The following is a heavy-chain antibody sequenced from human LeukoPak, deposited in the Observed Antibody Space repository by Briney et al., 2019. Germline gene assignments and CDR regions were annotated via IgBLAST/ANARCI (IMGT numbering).Heavy chain of an antibody. CDR1: GGSFSGYY. D-gene: IGHD3-9*01. J-gene: IGHJ4*02. CDR2: FNHIGST. CDR3: ARGRNIGEDILTGYYTPFDY. V-gene: IGHV4-34*01. Sequence: SETLSLTCAVYGGSFSGYYWSWIRQPPRKGLEWIGEFNHIGSTNYNPSLKSRVTISVDTSKNQFSLKLSSVTAADTAVYYCARGRNIGEDILTGYYTPFDYWGQGTLVTVSS.